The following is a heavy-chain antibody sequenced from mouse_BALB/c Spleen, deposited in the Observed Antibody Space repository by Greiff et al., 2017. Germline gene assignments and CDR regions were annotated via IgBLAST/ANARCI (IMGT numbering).Heavy chain of an antibody. D-gene: IGHD3-1*01. J-gene: IGHJ3*01. CDR2: IWAGGST. Sequence: VQLQESGPGLVAPSQSLSITCTVSGFSLTSYGVHWVRQPPGKGLEWLGVIWAGGSTNYNSALMSRLSISKDNSKSQVFLKMNSLQTDDTAMYYCARDGRGSSGYVAYWGQGTLVTVSA. CDR3: ARDGRGSSGYVAY. CDR1: GFSLTSYG. V-gene: IGHV2-9*02.